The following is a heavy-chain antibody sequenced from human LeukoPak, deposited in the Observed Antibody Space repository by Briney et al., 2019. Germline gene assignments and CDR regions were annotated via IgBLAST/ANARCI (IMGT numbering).Heavy chain of an antibody. Sequence: SVKVSFKASGGTFSSYAISWVRQAPGQGLEWMGRIIPIFGIANYAQKFQGRVTITADKSTSTAYMELSSLRSEDTAVYYCAREQQLDYYYYYGMDVWGQGTTVTVSS. CDR3: AREQQLDYYYYYGMDV. J-gene: IGHJ6*02. D-gene: IGHD6-13*01. CDR2: IIPIFGIA. CDR1: GGTFSSYA. V-gene: IGHV1-69*04.